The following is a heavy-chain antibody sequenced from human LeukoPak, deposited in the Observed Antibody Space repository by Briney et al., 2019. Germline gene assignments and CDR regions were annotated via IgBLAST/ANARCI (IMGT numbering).Heavy chain of an antibody. J-gene: IGHJ4*02. CDR3: ARGDTAYYFDY. V-gene: IGHV5-51*01. Sequence: GESLKISFKASGYSFTTYWIGWVRQMPGKGLEWMGIIYPGDSDTKYSPSFQGQVTISADRSISTAYLQWSALKASDSAIYYCARGDTAYYFDYWGQGTLVTVSS. CDR2: IYPGDSDT. CDR1: GYSFTTYW. D-gene: IGHD2-21*02.